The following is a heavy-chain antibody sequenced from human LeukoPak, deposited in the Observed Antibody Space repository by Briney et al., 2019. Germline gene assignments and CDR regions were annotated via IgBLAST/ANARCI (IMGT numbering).Heavy chain of an antibody. CDR2: ISSSSSYI. V-gene: IGHV3-21*01. J-gene: IGHJ4*02. Sequence: GGSLRLSCAASGFTFSSYSMNWVRQAPGKGLERVSSISSSSSYIYYADSVKGRFTISRDNAKNSLYLQMNSLRAEDTAVYYCARDYYDFWSGYQYYFDYWGQGTLVTVSS. CDR3: ARDYYDFWSGYQYYFDY. D-gene: IGHD3-3*01. CDR1: GFTFSSYS.